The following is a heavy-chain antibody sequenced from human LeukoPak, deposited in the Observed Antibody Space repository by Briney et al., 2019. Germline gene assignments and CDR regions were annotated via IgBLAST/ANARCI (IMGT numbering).Heavy chain of an antibody. D-gene: IGHD3-16*01. CDR1: GGSMNSHH. V-gene: IGHV4-4*07. CDR3: TRGDYYDGGGRNWFDP. Sequence: SETLSLTCTVSGGSMNSHHWSFIRQPAGKGLEWIGRIHISWTTYYNPSLKSRLTMSVDTSKNQFSMRLTSVTAADTAVYYCTRGDYYDGGGRNWFDPWGQGTLVTVSS. CDR2: IHISWTT. J-gene: IGHJ5*02.